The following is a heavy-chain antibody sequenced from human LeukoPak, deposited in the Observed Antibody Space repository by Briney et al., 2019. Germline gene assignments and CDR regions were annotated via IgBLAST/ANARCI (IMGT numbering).Heavy chain of an antibody. CDR2: ISGSGGST. CDR1: GFTFSSYA. Sequence: PGGSPRLSCAASGFTFSSYAMSWVRQAPGKGLEWVSAISGSGGSTYYADSVEGRFTISRDNSKNTLYLQMNSLRAEDTAVYYCAKDRGYSSSSDWFDPWGQGTLVTVSS. V-gene: IGHV3-23*01. J-gene: IGHJ5*02. D-gene: IGHD6-13*01. CDR3: AKDRGYSSSSDWFDP.